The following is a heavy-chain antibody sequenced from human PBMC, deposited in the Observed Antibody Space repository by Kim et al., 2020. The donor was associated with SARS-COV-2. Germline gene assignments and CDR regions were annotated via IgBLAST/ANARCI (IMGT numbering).Heavy chain of an antibody. D-gene: IGHD1-1*01. CDR1: GFTFDDYA. J-gene: IGHJ4*02. V-gene: IGHV3-43*02. CDR3: SLGKNALFDY. Sequence: GGSLRLSCAASGFTFDDYAMHWVRQAPGKGLEWVSLISGDGGSTYYADSVKGRFTISRDNSKNSLYLQMNSLRTEDTALYYCSLGKNALFDYWGQGTLVTVSS. CDR2: ISGDGGST.